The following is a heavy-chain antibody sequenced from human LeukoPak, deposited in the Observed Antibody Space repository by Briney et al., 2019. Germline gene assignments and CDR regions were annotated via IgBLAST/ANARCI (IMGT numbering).Heavy chain of an antibody. Sequence: PSQTLSLTCTVSGVSISSGGYYWSWLRQPPGKGLEWIGYIYHSGSTYYNPSLKSRVTISVDRSKNQFSLKLSSVTAADTAVYYCATAYCTNGVCPNFDYWGQGTLVTVSS. D-gene: IGHD2-8*01. CDR2: IYHSGST. J-gene: IGHJ4*02. CDR3: ATAYCTNGVCPNFDY. CDR1: GVSISSGGYY. V-gene: IGHV4-30-2*01.